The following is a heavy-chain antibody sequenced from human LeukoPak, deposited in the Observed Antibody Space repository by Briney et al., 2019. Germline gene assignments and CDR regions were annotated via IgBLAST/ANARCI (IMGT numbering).Heavy chain of an antibody. V-gene: IGHV3-21*01. CDR1: GFTFSSYS. J-gene: IGHJ4*02. D-gene: IGHD2-2*01. CDR3: ARARSTSSTFDFDY. CDR2: ISSSSSYL. Sequence: GGSLRLSCAASGFTFSSYSMNWVRQAPGKGLEWVSSISSSSSYLYYADSVKGRFTISRDNAKNSLYLQMNSLRAEDTAVYYCARARSTSSTFDFDYWGQGTLVTVSS.